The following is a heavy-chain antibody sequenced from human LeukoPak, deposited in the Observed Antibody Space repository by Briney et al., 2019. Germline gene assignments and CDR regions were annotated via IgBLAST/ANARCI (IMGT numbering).Heavy chain of an antibody. J-gene: IGHJ3*02. CDR3: ARDLDRGYSQAGAFDI. CDR2: INTNTGNP. Sequence: ASVKVSCKASGYTFTSYAMNWVRQAPGQGLEWMRWINTNTGNPTYAQGFTGRFVFSLDTSVSTAYLQISSLKAEDTAVYYCARDLDRGYSQAGAFDIWGQGTMVTVSS. D-gene: IGHD5-18*01. CDR1: GYTFTSYA. V-gene: IGHV7-4-1*02.